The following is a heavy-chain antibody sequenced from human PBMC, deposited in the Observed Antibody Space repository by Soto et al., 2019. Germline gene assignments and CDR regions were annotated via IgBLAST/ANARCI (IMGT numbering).Heavy chain of an antibody. CDR1: GYSFTTYG. CDR3: AREGPAPYYYSGMDV. V-gene: IGHV1-18*01. J-gene: IGHJ6*02. CDR2: ISAYNGNT. Sequence: QVQLVQSGGEVKKPGASVKVSCKTSGYSFTTYGISWVRQAPGQGLEWMGWISAYNGNTNYAQKLQGRVTMTTDTSTRTAYMELRSLRSDDTAVYYCAREGPAPYYYSGMDVWGQGSTVTVSS.